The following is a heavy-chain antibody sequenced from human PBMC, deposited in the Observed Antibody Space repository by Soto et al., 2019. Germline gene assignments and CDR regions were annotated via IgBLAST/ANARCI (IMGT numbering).Heavy chain of an antibody. J-gene: IGHJ4*02. CDR2: IYYSGST. CDR1: GGSISSGGYY. CDR3: ARDMKNSYGIWDY. D-gene: IGHD5-18*01. V-gene: IGHV4-31*03. Sequence: QVQLQESGPGLVKPSQTLSLTCTVSGGSISSGGYYWSWIRQHPGKGLEWIGYIYYSGSTYYNPSLKSRVXXSXDXXKNQFSLKLSSVTAADTAVYYCARDMKNSYGIWDYWGQGTLVTVSS.